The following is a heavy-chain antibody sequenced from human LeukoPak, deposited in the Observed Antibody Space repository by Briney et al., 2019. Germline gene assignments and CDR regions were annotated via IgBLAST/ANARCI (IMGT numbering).Heavy chain of an antibody. J-gene: IGHJ3*02. CDR1: GFTFSNAW. Sequence: PGGSLRLSCAASGFTFSNAWMSWVRQAPGKGLEWVSSISSSSSYIYYADSVKGRFTISRDNAKNSLYLQMNSLRAEDTAVHYCARGRSSSWYRVDDAFDIWGQGTMVTVSS. CDR3: ARGRSSSWYRVDDAFDI. CDR2: ISSSSSYI. V-gene: IGHV3-21*01. D-gene: IGHD6-13*01.